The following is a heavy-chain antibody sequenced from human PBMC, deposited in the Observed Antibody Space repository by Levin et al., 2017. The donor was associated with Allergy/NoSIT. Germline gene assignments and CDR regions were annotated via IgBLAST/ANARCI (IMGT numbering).Heavy chain of an antibody. CDR2: ISSSSSYI. J-gene: IGHJ6*02. CDR3: ARDSGPETIFGVDLYYYYGMDG. CDR1: GFTFSSYS. D-gene: IGHD3-3*01. Sequence: GESLKISCAASGFTFSSYSMNWVRQAPGKGLEWVSSISSSSSYIYYADSVKGRFTISRDNAKNSLYLQMNSLRAEDTAVYYCARDSGPETIFGVDLYYYYGMDGWGQGTTVTVSS. V-gene: IGHV3-21*01.